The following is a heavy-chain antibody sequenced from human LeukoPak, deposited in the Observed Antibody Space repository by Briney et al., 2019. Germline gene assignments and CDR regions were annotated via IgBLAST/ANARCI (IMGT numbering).Heavy chain of an antibody. CDR1: GGSFSGYY. CDR2: INHSGST. J-gene: IGHJ4*02. Sequence: SETLSLTCAVYGGSFSGYYWSWIRQPPGKGLEWIGEINHSGSTNYNPSLKSRVTISVDTSKNQFSLKLSSVTAADTAVYYCARGRSSGLMWAIDYWGQGTLVTVSS. CDR3: ARGRSSGLMWAIDY. D-gene: IGHD6-19*01. V-gene: IGHV4-34*01.